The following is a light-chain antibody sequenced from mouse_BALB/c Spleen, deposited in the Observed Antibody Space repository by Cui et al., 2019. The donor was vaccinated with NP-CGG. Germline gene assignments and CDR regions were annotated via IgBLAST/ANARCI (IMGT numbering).Light chain of an antibody. V-gene: IGLV1*01. CDR3: ALWYSNHWV. CDR2: CTN. J-gene: IGLJ1*01. Sequence: QAVVTQESALTTSPGEKVKRTCRSSTRAVTTSNYANWVQEKPVHLFTGLIGCTNNRAPGFPARFSGSLIGDKASLTITGAQTDDEAIYFCALWYSNHWVFGGGTKLTVL. CDR1: TRAVTTSNY.